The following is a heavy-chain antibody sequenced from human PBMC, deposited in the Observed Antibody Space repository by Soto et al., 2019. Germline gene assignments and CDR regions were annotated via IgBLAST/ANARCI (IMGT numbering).Heavy chain of an antibody. CDR3: ARDKSSRKKGTYYFDY. D-gene: IGHD1-1*01. J-gene: IGHJ4*02. CDR2: IWYDGSNK. V-gene: IGHV3-33*01. CDR1: GFTFSSYG. Sequence: GGSLRLSCAASGFTFSSYGMHWVRQAPGKGLEWVAVIWYDGSNKYYADSVKGRFTISRDNSKNTLYLQMNSLRAEDTAVYYCARDKSSRKKGTYYFDYWGQGTLVTVSS.